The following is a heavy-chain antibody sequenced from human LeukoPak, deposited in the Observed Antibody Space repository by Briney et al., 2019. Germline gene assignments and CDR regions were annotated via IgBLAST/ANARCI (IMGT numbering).Heavy chain of an antibody. D-gene: IGHD3-3*01. Sequence: ASVKVSCKASGYTFTSYDINWVRQATGQGLEWMGWMNPNSGNTGYAQTFQGRVTMTRNTSISTAYMELSSLRSEDTAVYYCARDRAIFGVVTYYYYGMDVWGQGTTVTVSS. V-gene: IGHV1-8*01. CDR1: GYTFTSYD. CDR3: ARDRAIFGVVTYYYYGMDV. J-gene: IGHJ6*02. CDR2: MNPNSGNT.